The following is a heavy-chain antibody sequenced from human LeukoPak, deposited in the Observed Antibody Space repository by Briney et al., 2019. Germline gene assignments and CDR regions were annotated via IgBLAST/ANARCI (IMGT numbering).Heavy chain of an antibody. V-gene: IGHV3-30*18. D-gene: IGHD1-1*01. Sequence: GGSLRLSCAASGFTFSSYGLHGVRQAPGKGLEWVAVISYDGSNKYYADSVKGRFTISRDNSKNTLYLQMNSLRAEDTAVYYCAKDQSGRIDYWGQGTLVTVSS. CDR3: AKDQSGRIDY. J-gene: IGHJ4*02. CDR2: ISYDGSNK. CDR1: GFTFSSYG.